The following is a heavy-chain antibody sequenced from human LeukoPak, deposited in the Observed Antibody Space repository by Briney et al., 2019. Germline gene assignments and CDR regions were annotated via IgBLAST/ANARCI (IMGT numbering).Heavy chain of an antibody. D-gene: IGHD6-19*01. V-gene: IGHV1-18*04. CDR2: ISAYNGNT. CDR3: ARDGRGQWLSRNAFDI. J-gene: IGHJ3*02. CDR1: GYIFTGYY. Sequence: ASVKVSCKASGYIFTGYYMHWVRQAPGQGLEWMGWISAYNGNTNYAQKLQGRVTMTTDTSTSTAYMELRSLRSDDAAVYYCARDGRGQWLSRNAFDIWGQGTMVTVSS.